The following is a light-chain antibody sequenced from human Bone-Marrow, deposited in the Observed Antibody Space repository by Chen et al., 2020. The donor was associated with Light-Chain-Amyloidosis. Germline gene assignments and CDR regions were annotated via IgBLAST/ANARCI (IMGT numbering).Light chain of an antibody. CDR2: WAS. V-gene: IGKV4-1*01. CDR1: RSVLSPSNDKNY. J-gene: IGKJ4*01. CDR3: QQYYGVPLT. Sequence: DIVMTQSPDSLAVSLGETVTITCRSSRSVLSPSNDKNYLAWFQQKSGQPPKLLISWASTRGFGVPDRFSGSGSGTDFTLTISSLQPEDVALYYCQQYYGVPLTFGEGTTVEIK.